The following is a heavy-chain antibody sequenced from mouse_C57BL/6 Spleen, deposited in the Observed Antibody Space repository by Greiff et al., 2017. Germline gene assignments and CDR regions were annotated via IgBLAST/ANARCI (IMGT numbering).Heavy chain of an antibody. V-gene: IGHV1-26*01. Sequence: EVQLQQSGPELVKPGASVKISCKASGYKITDYYMNWVKQSHGKSLEWIGDIYPDNGGTSYNQKFKGKATLTVDTSSTTAYMELRSLTSEDAAVYYCSWSRRGAMCYWGQGTSVTVA. CDR1: GYKITDYY. CDR2: IYPDNGGT. CDR3: SWSRRGAMCY. D-gene: IGHD2-2*01. J-gene: IGHJ4*01.